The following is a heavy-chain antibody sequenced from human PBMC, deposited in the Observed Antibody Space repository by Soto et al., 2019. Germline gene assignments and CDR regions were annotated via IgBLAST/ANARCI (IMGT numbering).Heavy chain of an antibody. D-gene: IGHD5-12*01. Sequence: PGGSLRLSCAASGFTFSNAWMSWVRQAPGKGLEWVGRIKSKTDGGTTDYAAPVKGRFTISRDDSKNTLYLQMNSLKTEDTAVYYCTTRKVRAWLDFDYWGQGTLVTVSS. V-gene: IGHV3-15*01. CDR1: GFTFSNAW. CDR2: IKSKTDGGTT. CDR3: TTRKVRAWLDFDY. J-gene: IGHJ4*02.